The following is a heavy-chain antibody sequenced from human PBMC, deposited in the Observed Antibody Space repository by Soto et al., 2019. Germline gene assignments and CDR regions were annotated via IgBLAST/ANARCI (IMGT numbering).Heavy chain of an antibody. CDR2: IHHREST. J-gene: IGHJ6*02. CDR3: GCRVEDISYDYYGMDV. V-gene: IGHV4-4*02. D-gene: IGHD2-15*01. CDR1: GGSVRSNNW. Sequence: SETLSLTCAVSGGSVRSNNWWFWVRQPPGKGLEWIGEIHHRESTNLNPSLKSRVTISVDRSKNEFSLKVKSVTAADTAVYYCGCRVEDISYDYYGMDVWGQGTTVTV.